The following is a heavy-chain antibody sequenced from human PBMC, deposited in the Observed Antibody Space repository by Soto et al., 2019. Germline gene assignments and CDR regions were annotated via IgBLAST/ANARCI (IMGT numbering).Heavy chain of an antibody. CDR3: AHAYGGRSLY. D-gene: IGHD1-26*01. J-gene: IGHJ4*02. Sequence: QITLKESGPPLVKPTQTLTLTCTFSGFSLTTDRVGVGWIRQPPGEALEWLAVIYWDDSKTYRPSLESRLTITKDTSKNQLALTMTNMDSLDTATYYCAHAYGGRSLYWGQGTLVTVSS. CDR1: GFSLTTDRVG. V-gene: IGHV2-5*02. CDR2: IYWDDSK.